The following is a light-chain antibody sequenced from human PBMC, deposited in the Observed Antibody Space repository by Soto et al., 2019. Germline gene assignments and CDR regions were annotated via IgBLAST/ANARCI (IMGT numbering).Light chain of an antibody. CDR3: QQYDNWPYT. J-gene: IGKJ2*01. V-gene: IGKV3-15*01. CDR1: QTISSS. Sequence: EIVLTQSPATLSVSPGEGATLSCRASQTISSSFAWYQQEPGQAPRLLIFGASTRAPGIPATFSGSGSGTEVSLTISSLQCEDFTFYYCQQYDNWPYTFGQGTKLEIK. CDR2: GAS.